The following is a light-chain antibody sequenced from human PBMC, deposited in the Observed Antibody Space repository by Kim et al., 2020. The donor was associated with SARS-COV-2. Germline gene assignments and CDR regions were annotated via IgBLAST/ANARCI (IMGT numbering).Light chain of an antibody. V-gene: IGLV2-14*03. CDR3: SSYTSSSTWV. CDR2: DVT. J-gene: IGLJ3*02. Sequence: GQSFTISCTGTSSDIVGYTYVSWYQHHPGRAPKLLIHDVTRRPSGVSDRFSGSKSDNTASLAISGLQAEDEADYYCSSYTSSSTWVFGGGTKVTVL. CDR1: SSDIVGYTY.